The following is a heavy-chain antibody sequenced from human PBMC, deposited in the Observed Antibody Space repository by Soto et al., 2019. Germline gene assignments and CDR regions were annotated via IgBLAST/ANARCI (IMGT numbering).Heavy chain of an antibody. Sequence: GESLKISCKGSGYSFAGYWITWVRQKPGKGLEGMGRIDPSDSQTYYSPSFRGHVTISATKSITTVFLQWSSLRASDTAMYYCARQLYYSDTGPNFQYYFDSWTQGTPVPVSS. D-gene: IGHD3-22*01. J-gene: IGHJ4*02. CDR3: ARQLYYSDTGPNFQYYFDS. V-gene: IGHV5-10-1*01. CDR1: GYSFAGYW. CDR2: IDPSDSQT.